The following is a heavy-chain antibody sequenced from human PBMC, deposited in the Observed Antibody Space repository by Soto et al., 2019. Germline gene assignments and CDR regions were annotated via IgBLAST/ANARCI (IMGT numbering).Heavy chain of an antibody. CDR1: GGSISSYY. CDR3: ARLIGGLWTDY. V-gene: IGHV4-59*08. D-gene: IGHD3-10*01. CDR2: IYYSGST. Sequence: QVQLQESGPGLVKPSETLSLTCTVSGGSISSYYWSWIRQPPGKGLEWIGYIYYSGSTNYNPSLKSRVTLSVDTSKNQFSLKLSSVTAADTAVYYCARLIGGLWTDYWGQGTLVTVSS. J-gene: IGHJ4*02.